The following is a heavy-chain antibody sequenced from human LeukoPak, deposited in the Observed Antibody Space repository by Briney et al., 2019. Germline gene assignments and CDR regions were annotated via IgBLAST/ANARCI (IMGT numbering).Heavy chain of an antibody. CDR3: ARDGATFSGYDWYYYMDV. Sequence: GGSLRLSCAASGFTFSNYWMSWVRQAPGKGLEWVANIKQDGSGKYYVDSVKGRFTISRDNAKNSLYLQMNSLRAEDTAVYYCARDGATFSGYDWYYYMDVWGKGTTVTVSS. D-gene: IGHD5-12*01. CDR1: GFTFSNYW. CDR2: IKQDGSGK. J-gene: IGHJ6*03. V-gene: IGHV3-7*01.